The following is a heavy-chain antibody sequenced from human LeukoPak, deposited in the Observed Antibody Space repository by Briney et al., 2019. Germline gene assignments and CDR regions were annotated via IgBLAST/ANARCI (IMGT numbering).Heavy chain of an antibody. D-gene: IGHD3-10*01. CDR1: GFTFSSYE. CDR2: ISSSGSTI. CDR3: ARDRRFGELNEGTGLDY. J-gene: IGHJ4*02. V-gene: IGHV3-48*03. Sequence: GGSLRLSCAASGFTFSSYEMNWVRQAPGKGLEWVSYISSSGSTIYYADSVKGRFTISRDNAKNSLYLQMNSLRAEDTAVYYCARDRRFGELNEGTGLDYWGQGTLVTVSS.